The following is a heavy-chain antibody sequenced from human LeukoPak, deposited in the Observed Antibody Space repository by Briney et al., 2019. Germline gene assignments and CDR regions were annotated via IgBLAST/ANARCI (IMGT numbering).Heavy chain of an antibody. D-gene: IGHD3-3*01. Sequence: ASVKVSCKASGYTFTSYYMHWVRQAPGQGLEWMGIINPSGGSTSYAQKFQGRVTMTRDTSTSTVYMELSSLRSDDTAVYYCARAYYDFWSGHTSHLDYWGQGTLVTVSS. CDR3: ARAYYDFWSGHTSHLDY. J-gene: IGHJ4*02. CDR1: GYTFTSYY. V-gene: IGHV1-46*01. CDR2: INPSGGST.